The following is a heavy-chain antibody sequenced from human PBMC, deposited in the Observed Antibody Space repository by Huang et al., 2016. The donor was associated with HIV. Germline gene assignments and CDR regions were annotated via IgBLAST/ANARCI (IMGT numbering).Heavy chain of an antibody. CDR1: GGPFRSYS. Sequence: QVQLLQSGAEVKKPGSSVNVSCKASGGPFRSYSIAWVRQAPGQGLEWMASCRPVFDSPNYAQKLQGRVRVTADESTSTVYMELRDLRPDDTAVYFCARGSLEYSVSSSLDYWGQGTHVTVSS. CDR2: CRPVFDSP. CDR3: ARGSLEYSVSSSLDY. J-gene: IGHJ4*02. V-gene: IGHV1-69*13. D-gene: IGHD4-4*01.